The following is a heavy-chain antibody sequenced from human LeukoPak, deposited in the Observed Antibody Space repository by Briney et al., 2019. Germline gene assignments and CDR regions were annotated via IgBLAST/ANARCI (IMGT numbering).Heavy chain of an antibody. D-gene: IGHD6-13*01. J-gene: IGHJ4*02. CDR3: AKATHKYSSSWYYFDY. CDR2: ISGSGGST. CDR1: GFTFSSYS. V-gene: IGHV3-23*01. Sequence: GGSLRLSCAASGFTFSSYSMNWVRQAPGKGLEWVSAISGSGGSTYYADSVKGRFTISRDNSKNTLYLQMNSLRAEDTAVYYCAKATHKYSSSWYYFDYWGQGTLVTVSS.